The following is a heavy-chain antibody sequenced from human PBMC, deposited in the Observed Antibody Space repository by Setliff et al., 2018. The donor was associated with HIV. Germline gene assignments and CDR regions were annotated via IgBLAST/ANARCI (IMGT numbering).Heavy chain of an antibody. V-gene: IGHV4-39*01. CDR1: GGSISSSSYY. J-gene: IGHJ4*02. Sequence: SETLSLTCTVSGGSISSSSYYWGWIRQPPGKGLEWIGSIYYSGSAYYNPSLKSRVTISVDTSKNQFSLKLSSVTAADTAVYYCARKATYYYGSGSSNDYWGQGTLVTVSS. D-gene: IGHD3-10*01. CDR3: ARKATYYYGSGSSNDY. CDR2: IYYSGSA.